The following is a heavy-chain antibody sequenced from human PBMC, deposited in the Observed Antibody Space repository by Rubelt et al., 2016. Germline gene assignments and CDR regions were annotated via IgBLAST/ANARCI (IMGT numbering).Heavy chain of an antibody. CDR2: IDPSSGGT. J-gene: IGHJ4*02. Sequence: QVQLVQSGAEVKKPGASVKVSCMASGYTFSNYYMHWVRQAPGQGLEWMGVIDPSSGGTTYAQRFKGRLTMTSDTSTSTVYMELISLRSDDTAVYFCARKTDYWGQGTLVTVSS. CDR1: GYTFSNYY. V-gene: IGHV1-46*01. CDR3: ARKTDY.